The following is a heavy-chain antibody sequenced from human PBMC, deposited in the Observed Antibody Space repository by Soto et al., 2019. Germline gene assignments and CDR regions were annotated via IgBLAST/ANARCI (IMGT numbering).Heavy chain of an antibody. CDR2: IYNTGST. CDR1: GGSISSGDYS. Sequence: QLQLQESGSGLVKPSQTLSLTCGVSGGSISSGDYSWNWIRQPPGKGLEWIGNIYNTGSTYYNPCLRSRVTISVDRPENQFSLKLSPVTAADTAVYYCAREGKGCFGELSALDPWGQGTLVTVSS. V-gene: IGHV4-30-2*01. D-gene: IGHD3-10*01. CDR3: AREGKGCFGELSALDP. J-gene: IGHJ5*02.